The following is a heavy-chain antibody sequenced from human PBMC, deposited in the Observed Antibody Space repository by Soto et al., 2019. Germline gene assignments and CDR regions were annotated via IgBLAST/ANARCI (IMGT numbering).Heavy chain of an antibody. Sequence: SETLSLTCAVSGASIGTSNWWSWVRQSPGKGLEWIGSIYHSGSTNYNPSLKSRVTISVDKSKNQFSLKLSSVTAADTAVYYCAREPLTWGQGTLVTVSS. CDR2: IYHSGST. V-gene: IGHV4-4*02. J-gene: IGHJ4*02. CDR3: AREPLT. CDR1: GASIGTSNW.